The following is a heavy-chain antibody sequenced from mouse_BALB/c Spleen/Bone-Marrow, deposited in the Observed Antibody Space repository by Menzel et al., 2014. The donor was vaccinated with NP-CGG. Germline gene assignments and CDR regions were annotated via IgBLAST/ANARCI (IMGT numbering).Heavy chain of an antibody. J-gene: IGHJ4*01. D-gene: IGHD2-12*01. V-gene: IGHV5-12*02. CDR1: GFTFSDYY. CDR3: ARNAFYRGYAMDY. Sequence: EVMLVESGGGLVQPGGSLKLSCATSGFTFSDYYMYWVRQTPEKRLEWVAYISNGGGSTYYPDTVKGRFTISRDNAKNTLYLQMSRLKSEDTAMYYCARNAFYRGYAMDYGGQGTSVTVSS. CDR2: ISNGGGST.